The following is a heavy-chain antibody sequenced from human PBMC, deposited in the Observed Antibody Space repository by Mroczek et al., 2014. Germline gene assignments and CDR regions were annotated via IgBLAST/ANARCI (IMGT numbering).Heavy chain of an antibody. V-gene: IGHV3-30-3*01. CDR2: ISYDGSNK. CDR1: GFTFSSYA. J-gene: IGHJ6*03. D-gene: IGHD4-11*01. CDR3: ARDRTTVTTRYMDV. Sequence: QVQLVESGGGVVQPGRSLRLSCAASGFTFSSYAMHWVRQAPGKGLEWVAVISYDGSNKYYADSVKGRFTISRDNSKNTLYLQMNSLRAEDTAVYYCARDRTTVTTRYMDVWGKGTTVTVSS.